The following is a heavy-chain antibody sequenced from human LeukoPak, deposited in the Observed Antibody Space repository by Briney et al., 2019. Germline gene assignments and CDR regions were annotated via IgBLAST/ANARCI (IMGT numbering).Heavy chain of an antibody. CDR3: AKSGRDVGFAFDI. CDR2: INHSGST. Sequence: SETLSLTCAVYGGPFNDYYWNWLRQPPGKGLEWIGEINHSGSTNYHPSYKSRVTISLDTSQNHFSLKLTSVTAADTAVYYCAKSGRDVGFAFDIWGQGTLVTISS. J-gene: IGHJ3*02. D-gene: IGHD5-12*01. CDR1: GGPFNDYY. V-gene: IGHV4-34*01.